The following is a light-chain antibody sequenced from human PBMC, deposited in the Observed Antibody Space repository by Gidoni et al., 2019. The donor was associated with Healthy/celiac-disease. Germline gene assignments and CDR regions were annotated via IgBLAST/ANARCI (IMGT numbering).Light chain of an antibody. Sequence: DIQMTQSPSSLSASVGDRVTITCQASQDISNYLNWYQQKPGKAPKLLIYDASNLETGVPSRFSGSGSGTDFTFTISSLQPEDIETYYCQQYDNLFTFXPXTKVDIK. J-gene: IGKJ3*01. CDR3: QQYDNLFT. CDR1: QDISNY. V-gene: IGKV1-33*01. CDR2: DAS.